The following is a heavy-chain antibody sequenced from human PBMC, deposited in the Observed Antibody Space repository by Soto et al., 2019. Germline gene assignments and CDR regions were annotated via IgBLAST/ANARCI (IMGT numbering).Heavy chain of an antibody. CDR2: IYHSGSI. Sequence: QVHLQESGPGLVKPSGTLSLTCTVSNASISSRKWWTWVRQTPGKGLEWIGEIYHSGSINHNPSLKSRVTMSVDTSKNQFSLKMTSVTAADTGVYYCASKFGELLADAFDIWGQGTVVTVSS. J-gene: IGHJ3*02. CDR1: NASISSRKW. CDR3: ASKFGELLADAFDI. V-gene: IGHV4-4*02. D-gene: IGHD3-10*01.